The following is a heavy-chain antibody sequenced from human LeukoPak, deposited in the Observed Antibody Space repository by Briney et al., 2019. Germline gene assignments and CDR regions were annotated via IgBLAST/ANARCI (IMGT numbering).Heavy chain of an antibody. CDR2: IYYSGST. Sequence: SSETLSLTCTVSGGSISSYYWSWIRQPPGKGLEWIGYIYYSGSTNYNPSLKSRVTISVDTSKNQFSLKLSSVTAADTAVYYCARQAEEGYDYWGQGTLVTVSS. CDR1: GGSISSYY. J-gene: IGHJ4*02. V-gene: IGHV4-59*08. D-gene: IGHD1-1*01. CDR3: ARQAEEGYDY.